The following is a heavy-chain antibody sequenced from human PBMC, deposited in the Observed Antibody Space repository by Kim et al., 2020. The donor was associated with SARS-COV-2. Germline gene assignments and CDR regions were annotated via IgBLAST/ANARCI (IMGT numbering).Heavy chain of an antibody. D-gene: IGHD6-13*01. J-gene: IGHJ6*02. CDR3: AKGAGGSSWYYYGMDV. V-gene: IGHV3-23*01. CDR2: ISGSGGST. CDR1: GFTFSSYA. Sequence: GGSLRLSCAASGFTFSSYAMSWVRQAPGKGLEWVSAISGSGGSTYYADSVKGRFTISRDNSKNTLYLQMNSLRAEDTAVYYCAKGAGGSSWYYYGMDVWGQGTTVTVSS.